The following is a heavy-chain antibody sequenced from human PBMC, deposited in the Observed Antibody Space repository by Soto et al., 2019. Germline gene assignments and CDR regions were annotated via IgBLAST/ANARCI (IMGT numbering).Heavy chain of an antibody. D-gene: IGHD1-26*01. V-gene: IGHV3-74*01. CDR1: GFTFTNYW. Sequence: EVQLVESGGGLVQPGGSLRLSCAASGFTFTNYWMHWVRQAPGKGLQWVARVDGEGSGTSYADSVKGRFTISRDNAKNTLSLQMNSLRAADTAVYYCGSVFEHWGWGTLVTVSS. J-gene: IGHJ4*02. CDR3: GSVFEH. CDR2: VDGEGSGT.